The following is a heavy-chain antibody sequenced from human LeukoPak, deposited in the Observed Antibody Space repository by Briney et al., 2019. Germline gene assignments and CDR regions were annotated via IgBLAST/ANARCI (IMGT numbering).Heavy chain of an antibody. V-gene: IGHV1-2*02. J-gene: IGHJ4*02. CDR1: GYTLTRHY. CDR2: INPHSGDT. D-gene: IGHD2-2*01. CDR3: ARANPLYCSSTTCLFDY. Sequence: GAPVKVSCKASGYTLTRHYMHWGGKAPGQGVEWMGWINPHSGDTNYAQKFQGRVTMTRDTSISTAHMELSRLRSDDTAVYYCARANPLYCSSTTCLFDYWGQGTLVTVSS.